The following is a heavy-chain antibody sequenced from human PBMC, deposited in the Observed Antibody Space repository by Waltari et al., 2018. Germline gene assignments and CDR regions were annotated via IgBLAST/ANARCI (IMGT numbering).Heavy chain of an antibody. J-gene: IGHJ4*02. Sequence: QVQLQESGPGLVKPSETLSLTCAVSGYSIRSGYYWGWIRPPPGKGLECIGVIYQSGSTSSNPSFKSLVTISVDTSKNQFSLKLSSVTAADTAVYYCARVAYYYDSSGYSYYFDYWGQGTLVTVSS. V-gene: IGHV4-38-2*01. CDR2: IYQSGST. CDR1: GYSIRSGYY. CDR3: ARVAYYYDSSGYSYYFDY. D-gene: IGHD3-22*01.